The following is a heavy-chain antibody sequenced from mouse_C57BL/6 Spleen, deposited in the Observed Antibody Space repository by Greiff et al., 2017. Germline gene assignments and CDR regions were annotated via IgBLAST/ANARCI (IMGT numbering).Heavy chain of an antibody. CDR2: IDPSDSYT. CDR1: GYTFTSSW. J-gene: IGHJ3*01. V-gene: IGHV1-69*01. D-gene: IGHD2-1*01. Sequence: QVQLQQPGAELVMPGASVKLSCKASGYTFTSSWMNWVKQRPGQGLEWIGEIDPSDSYTNYNRKFKGKSTLTVDKSSSTAYMQLSSLTSEDSAVYYCARSDYGSYDCAYWGQGTMVTVSA. CDR3: ARSDYGSYDCAY.